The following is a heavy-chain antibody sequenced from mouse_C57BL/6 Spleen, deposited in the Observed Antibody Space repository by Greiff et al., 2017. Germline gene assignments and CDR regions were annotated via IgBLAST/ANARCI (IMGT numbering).Heavy chain of an antibody. V-gene: IGHV1-22*01. J-gene: IGHJ4*01. CDR3: ARSGCEYAMDY. Sequence: VQLQQSGPELVKPGASVKMSCKASGYTFTDYNMHWVKQSHGKSLEWIGYINPNNGGTSYNGKFKGKATLTADKSSSTAYMQLSSLTSEDSAVYLCARSGCEYAMDYWGQGTSVTVSS. CDR2: INPNNGGT. CDR1: GYTFTDYN.